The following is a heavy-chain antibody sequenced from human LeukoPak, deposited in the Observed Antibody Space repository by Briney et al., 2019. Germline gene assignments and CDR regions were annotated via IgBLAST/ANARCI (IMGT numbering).Heavy chain of an antibody. CDR1: GYTFTSYY. Sequence: ASVKVSCKASGYTFTSYYMHWVRQAPGQGLEWMGIINPGGGSTSYAQKFQGRVTMTRDTSTSTVYMELSSLRSEDTAVYYCARVPYCSGGSCYNYFDYWGQGTLVTVSS. J-gene: IGHJ4*02. D-gene: IGHD2-15*01. CDR3: ARVPYCSGGSCYNYFDY. CDR2: INPGGGST. V-gene: IGHV1-46*01.